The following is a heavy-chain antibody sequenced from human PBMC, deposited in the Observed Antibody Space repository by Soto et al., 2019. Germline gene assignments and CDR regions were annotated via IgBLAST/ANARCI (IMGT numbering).Heavy chain of an antibody. D-gene: IGHD3-3*01. CDR3: ARGLRFLEWLLGPYDY. Sequence: AGGSLRLSCAASGFTFSSYSMNWVRQAPGKGLEWVSSISSSSSYIYYADSVKGRFTISRDNAKNSLYLQMNSLRAEDTAVYYCARGLRFLEWLLGPYDYWGQGTLVTVSS. V-gene: IGHV3-21*01. J-gene: IGHJ4*02. CDR1: GFTFSSYS. CDR2: ISSSSSYI.